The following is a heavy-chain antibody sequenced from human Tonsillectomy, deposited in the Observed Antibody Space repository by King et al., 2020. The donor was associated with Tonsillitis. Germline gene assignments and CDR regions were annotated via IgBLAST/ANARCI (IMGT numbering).Heavy chain of an antibody. V-gene: IGHV4-34*01. Sequence: VQLQQWGAGLLKPSETLSLTCAVYGGSFSGYYWSWIRQPPGKGLEWIGEINHSGSTNYNPSLRSRVTISVDTSKNQFSLKLRSVTAADTAVYYCARAHGYCSSTSCYGPYYFDYWGQGTLVTVSS. D-gene: IGHD2-2*01. J-gene: IGHJ4*02. CDR2: INHSGST. CDR3: ARAHGYCSSTSCYGPYYFDY. CDR1: GGSFSGYY.